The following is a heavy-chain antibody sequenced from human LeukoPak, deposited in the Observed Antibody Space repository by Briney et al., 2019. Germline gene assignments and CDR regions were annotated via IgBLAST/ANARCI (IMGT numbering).Heavy chain of an antibody. CDR3: ARGGSGDGYNSFDY. CDR2: IYYSGRT. CDR1: GGSISSYY. D-gene: IGHD5-24*01. J-gene: IGHJ4*02. V-gene: IGHV4-59*01. Sequence: SETLSLTCTVSGGSISSYYWSWIRQPPGKGLEWIGYIYYSGRTNYNPSLKSRVTISVDTSKNQFSLKLSSVTAADTAVYYCARGGSGDGYNSFDYWGQGTLVTVSS.